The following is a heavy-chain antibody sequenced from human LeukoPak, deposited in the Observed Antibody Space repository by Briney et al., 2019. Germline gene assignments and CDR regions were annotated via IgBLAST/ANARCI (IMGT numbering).Heavy chain of an antibody. CDR1: GSTFGDYA. J-gene: IGHJ6*03. Sequence: PGRSLRLSCTASGSTFGDYAMSWVRQAPGKGLEWVGFIRSKAYGGTTEYAASVKGRFTISRDDSKSIAYLQMNSLKTEDTAVYYCTRDATGYCSSTSCFLGNYYYYYMDVWGKGTTVTVSS. CDR3: TRDATGYCSSTSCFLGNYYYYYMDV. CDR2: IRSKAYGGTT. V-gene: IGHV3-49*04. D-gene: IGHD2-2*01.